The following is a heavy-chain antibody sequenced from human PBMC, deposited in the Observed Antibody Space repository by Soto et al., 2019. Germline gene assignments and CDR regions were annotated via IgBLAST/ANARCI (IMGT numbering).Heavy chain of an antibody. Sequence: SETLSLTCTVSGGSIGSYYWSWIRQPPGKGLEWIGYIFDTGSTNYNPSLESRVTISVDTSKNQFPLKLTSVTAADTAVYYCARGPNRFYFDYWGQGALVTVSS. CDR1: GGSIGSYY. D-gene: IGHD3-3*01. J-gene: IGHJ4*02. V-gene: IGHV4-59*12. CDR2: IFDTGST. CDR3: ARGPNRFYFDY.